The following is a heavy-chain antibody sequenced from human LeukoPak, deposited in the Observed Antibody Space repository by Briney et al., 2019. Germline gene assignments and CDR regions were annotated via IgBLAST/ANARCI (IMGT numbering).Heavy chain of an antibody. D-gene: IGHD3-10*01. CDR2: LRSGGNDK. V-gene: IGHV3-30*02. CDR1: GFSFSTAD. CDR3: AKDLFGSGSYEY. J-gene: IGHJ4*02. Sequence: GGSLRLSCAAYGFSFSTADMHWVRQAQGKGLEWVAFLRSGGNDKYYAGSVKGRFTISRDNSKNTLFLQMNSLRAEDTAVYYCAKDLFGSGSYEYWGQGTLVTVSS.